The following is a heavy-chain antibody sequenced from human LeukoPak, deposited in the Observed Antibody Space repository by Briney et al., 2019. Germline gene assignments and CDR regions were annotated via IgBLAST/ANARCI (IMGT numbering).Heavy chain of an antibody. Sequence: KPSETLSLTCTVSGVSISSYYWSWIRQPPGKGLEWIGYGHYSGSTNHNPSLKSRVTVSVDMSKNQFSLNLRSMTAADTAMYYCARVFGGYSYHYFDYWGQGILVTVSS. D-gene: IGHD5-18*01. CDR2: GHYSGST. CDR3: ARVFGGYSYHYFDY. CDR1: GVSISSYY. J-gene: IGHJ4*02. V-gene: IGHV4-59*01.